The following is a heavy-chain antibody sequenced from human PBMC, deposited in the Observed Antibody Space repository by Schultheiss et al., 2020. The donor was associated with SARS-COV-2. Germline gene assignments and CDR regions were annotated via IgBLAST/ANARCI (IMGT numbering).Heavy chain of an antibody. D-gene: IGHD3-9*01. CDR2: IYSGGST. J-gene: IGHJ6*02. CDR3: ARGWLAPHYYYGMDV. CDR1: GFTVSSNY. V-gene: IGHV3-53*01. Sequence: GESLKISCAASGFTVSSNYMSWVRQAPGKGLEWVSVIYSGGSTYYADSVKGRFTISRDNSKNTLYLQMNSLRAEDTAVYYCARGWLAPHYYYGMDVWGQGTTVTVSS.